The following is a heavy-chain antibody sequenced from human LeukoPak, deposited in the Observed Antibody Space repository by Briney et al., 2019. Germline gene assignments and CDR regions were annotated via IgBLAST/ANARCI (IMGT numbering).Heavy chain of an antibody. Sequence: SETLSLTCAVYGGSFSGYYWSWIRQPPGKGLEWIGEINHSGSTNYNPSLKSRVTISVDTSKNQFSLKLSSVTAADTAVYYCARGLTPGSSWYPNWFDPWGQGTLVTVSS. D-gene: IGHD6-13*01. V-gene: IGHV4-34*01. CDR3: ARGLTPGSSWYPNWFDP. CDR1: GGSFSGYY. J-gene: IGHJ5*02. CDR2: INHSGST.